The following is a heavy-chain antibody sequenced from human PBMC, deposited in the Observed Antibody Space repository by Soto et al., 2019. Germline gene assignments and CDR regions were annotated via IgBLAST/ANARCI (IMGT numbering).Heavy chain of an antibody. CDR3: AARIAAAGPEYFQH. CDR1: GGTFSSYA. J-gene: IGHJ1*01. Sequence: ASVKVSCKASGGTFSSYAISWVRQAPGQGLEWMGGIIPIFGTANYAQKFQGRVTITADESTSTAYMELSSLRSEDTAVYYCAARIAAAGPEYFQHWGQGTLVTVSS. V-gene: IGHV1-69*13. CDR2: IIPIFGTA. D-gene: IGHD6-13*01.